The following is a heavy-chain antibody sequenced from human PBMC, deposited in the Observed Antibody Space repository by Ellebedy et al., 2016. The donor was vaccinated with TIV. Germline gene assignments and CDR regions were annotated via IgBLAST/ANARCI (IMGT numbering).Heavy chain of an antibody. CDR1: GGSISSGGYS. D-gene: IGHD4-17*01. CDR3: ARGMEGTDYGDYRGAFDI. CDR2: IYHSGST. Sequence: MPSETLSLTCAVSGGSISSGGYSWSWIRQPPGKGLEWLGYIYHSGSTYYNPSLKSRVTISVDRSKNQFSLKLSSVTAADTAVYYCARGMEGTDYGDYRGAFDIWGQGTMVTVSS. V-gene: IGHV4-30-2*01. J-gene: IGHJ3*02.